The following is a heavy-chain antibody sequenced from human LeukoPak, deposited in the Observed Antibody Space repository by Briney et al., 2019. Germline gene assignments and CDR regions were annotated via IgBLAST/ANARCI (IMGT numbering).Heavy chain of an antibody. CDR1: GGSISSYY. V-gene: IGHV4-4*07. CDR2: IYTSGST. D-gene: IGHD3-22*01. CDR3: ARLVFDSSGYPLPRSYYGMDV. J-gene: IGHJ6*02. Sequence: PSETLSLTCTVSGGSISSYYWSWIRQPAGKGLEWIGRIYTSGSTNYNPSLKSRVTMSVDTSKNQFSLKLSSVTAADTAVYYCARLVFDSSGYPLPRSYYGMDVWGQGTTVTVSS.